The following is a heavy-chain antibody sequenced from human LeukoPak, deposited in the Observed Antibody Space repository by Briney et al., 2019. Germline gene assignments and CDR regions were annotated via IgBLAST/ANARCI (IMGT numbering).Heavy chain of an antibody. CDR3: AKGRYSGYDYQWYFDY. CDR2: ISHSGGST. D-gene: IGHD5-12*01. CDR1: GFTFSSYA. Sequence: GGSLRLSCAASGFTFSSYAMSWVRQAPGKGLEWVSAISHSGGSTYYSDSVKGRFTISRDNSKNTLYLQMNSLRAEDTAVYYCAKGRYSGYDYQWYFDYWGQGTLVTVSS. J-gene: IGHJ4*02. V-gene: IGHV3-23*01.